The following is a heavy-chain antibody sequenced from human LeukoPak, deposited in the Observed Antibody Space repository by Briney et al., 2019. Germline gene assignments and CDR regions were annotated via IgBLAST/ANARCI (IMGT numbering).Heavy chain of an antibody. CDR2: ISGGGVNT. J-gene: IGHJ5*02. Sequence: GGSLRLSCAASGFTFNSYAMTWVRQAPGKGLEWVSAISGGGVNTYYADSVKGRFTISRDNSKNMLYLQMNSLRAEDTAVYYCAKTLGYSGYFSPWGQGTLVTVSS. V-gene: IGHV3-23*01. CDR1: GFTFNSYA. D-gene: IGHD3-22*01. CDR3: AKTLGYSGYFSP.